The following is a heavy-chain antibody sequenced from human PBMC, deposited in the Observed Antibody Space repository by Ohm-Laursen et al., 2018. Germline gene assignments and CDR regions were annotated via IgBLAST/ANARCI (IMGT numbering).Heavy chain of an antibody. CDR3: ARIMTTVDY. Sequence: GTLSLTCSVSGGSISSSNYYWGWIRQPPGKGLEWIGSIYYSGSTYYNPSLKSRVTMSVDTSKNQFSLKLSSVTAADTAVFFCARIMTTVDYWGQGTLVTVSS. V-gene: IGHV4-39*01. CDR1: GGSISSSNYY. CDR2: IYYSGST. D-gene: IGHD3-16*01. J-gene: IGHJ4*02.